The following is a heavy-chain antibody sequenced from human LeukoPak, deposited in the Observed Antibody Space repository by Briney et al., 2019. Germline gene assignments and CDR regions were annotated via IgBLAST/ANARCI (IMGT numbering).Heavy chain of an antibody. V-gene: IGHV4-34*01. J-gene: IGHJ3*02. CDR3: ARERVPAANGAFDI. Sequence: SETLSLTCAVYGGSFSGHYWSWIRQPPGKGLEWIGEINHSGSTNYNPSLKSRVTISVDTSKNQFPLKLSSVTAADTAVYYCARERVPAANGAFDIWGQGTMVTVSS. CDR2: INHSGST. D-gene: IGHD2-2*01. CDR1: GGSFSGHY.